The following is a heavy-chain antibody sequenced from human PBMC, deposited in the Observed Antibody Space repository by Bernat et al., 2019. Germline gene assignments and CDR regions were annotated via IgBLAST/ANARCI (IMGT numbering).Heavy chain of an antibody. J-gene: IGHJ2*01. CDR1: GFTFSSYG. CDR3: TTTRSSRYFDL. Sequence: EVQLLEPGGGVVQPGRSLRLSCAASGFTFSSYGMNWVRQAPGKGLEWVGHIKSKADGATSDYAAPVKGRFAISRDDSNSTLYLQMNSLKTEDTAVYYCTTTRSSRYFDLWGRGTLVTVSS. V-gene: IGHV3-15*07. CDR2: IKSKADGATS.